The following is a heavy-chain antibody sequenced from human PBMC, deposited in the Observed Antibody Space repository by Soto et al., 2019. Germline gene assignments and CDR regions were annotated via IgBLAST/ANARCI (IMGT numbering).Heavy chain of an antibody. CDR2: IYPDDSDT. CDR1: EYNFTNYW. CDR3: ARRWGLYDHLLTYFDL. D-gene: IGHD1-26*01. J-gene: IGHJ2*01. V-gene: IGHV5-51*03. Sequence: ELQLVQSGAEMKKPGESLKISCKGSEYNFTNYWIGWVRQMPGKGLEWMGIIYPDDSDTRYSPSFQGQVTISVDKSISTAYLPGSSLKASDTAVYYCARRWGLYDHLLTYFDLWGRGTLVTVSS.